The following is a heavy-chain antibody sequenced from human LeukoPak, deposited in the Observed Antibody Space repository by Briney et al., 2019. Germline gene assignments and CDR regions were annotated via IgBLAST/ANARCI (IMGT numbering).Heavy chain of an antibody. D-gene: IGHD3-22*01. CDR2: ISSSGGTI. J-gene: IGHJ2*01. CDR3: ARAAYYYDSSAYPYWYFDL. V-gene: IGHV3-48*03. Sequence: GGSPRLSCAASGFTFRSYAINWVRQAPGKGLKWVSFISSSGGTIYYADSVKGRFTISRDNAENSLYLQMNSLRAEDTAVYYCARAAYYYDSSAYPYWYFDLWGRGTLVTVSS. CDR1: GFTFRSYA.